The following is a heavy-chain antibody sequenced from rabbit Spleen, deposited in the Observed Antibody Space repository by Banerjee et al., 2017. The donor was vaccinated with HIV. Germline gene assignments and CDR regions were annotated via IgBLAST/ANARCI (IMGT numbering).Heavy chain of an antibody. D-gene: IGHD1-1*01. CDR2: IYVSSDNT. J-gene: IGHJ6*01. V-gene: IGHV1S40*01. CDR3: ARDTSSSFSSYGMDL. Sequence: QSLEESGGDLVQPGASLTLTCTASGFSFSNSYDICWVRQAPGKGLEWITCIYVSSDNTYYASWAKGRFTISKTSSTTVTLQVTSLTTADTATYFCARDTSSSFSSYGMDLWGPGTLVTVS. CDR1: GFSFSNSYD.